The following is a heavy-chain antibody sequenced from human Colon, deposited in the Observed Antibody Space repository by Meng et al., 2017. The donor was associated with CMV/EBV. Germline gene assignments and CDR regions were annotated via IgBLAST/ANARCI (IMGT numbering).Heavy chain of an antibody. CDR2: INHSEST. V-gene: IGHV4-34*01. CDR3: ARGYSNWFDP. D-gene: IGHD4-11*01. CDR1: GSSFSCYS. Sequence: QVQLQQWGAGLLKPSESLSLSCAVYGSSFSCYSESWIRHPPVKGVECIREINHSESTNYNPSLKSQVTISVDTSKNQFSLKLSSVTAADTAVYYCARGYSNWFDPWGQGPLVTVSS. J-gene: IGHJ5*02.